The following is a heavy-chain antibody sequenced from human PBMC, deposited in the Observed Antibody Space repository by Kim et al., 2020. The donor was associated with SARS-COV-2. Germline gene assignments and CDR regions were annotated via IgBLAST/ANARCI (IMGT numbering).Heavy chain of an antibody. Sequence: ASVKVSCKASGYTFTSYDINWVRQATGQGLEWMGWMNPNSGNTGYAQKFQGRVTMTRNTSISTAYMELNSLRSEDTAVYYCARGTQRFLEWLLAKGGFDLWGRGTLVTVSS. CDR3: ARGTQRFLEWLLAKGGFDL. V-gene: IGHV1-8*01. J-gene: IGHJ2*01. CDR1: GYTFTSYD. D-gene: IGHD3-3*01. CDR2: MNPNSGNT.